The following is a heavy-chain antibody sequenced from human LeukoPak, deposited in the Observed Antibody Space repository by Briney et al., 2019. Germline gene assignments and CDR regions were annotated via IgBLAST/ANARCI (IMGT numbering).Heavy chain of an antibody. Sequence: PGGSLRLSCAASAFTVSSNYMTWVRQAPGKGLEWVSLFYSGGTTYYADSVKGRFTISRDNSKNTLYLQMNSLRAEDTAVYYCARPELELRDYYSYYMDVWGKGTTVTVSS. CDR1: AFTVSSNY. CDR3: ARPELELRDYYSYYMDV. CDR2: FYSGGTT. D-gene: IGHD1-7*01. V-gene: IGHV3-66*04. J-gene: IGHJ6*03.